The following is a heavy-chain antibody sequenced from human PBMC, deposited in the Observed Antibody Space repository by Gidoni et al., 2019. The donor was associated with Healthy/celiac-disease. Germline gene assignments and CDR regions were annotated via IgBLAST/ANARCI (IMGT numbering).Heavy chain of an antibody. J-gene: IGHJ5*02. D-gene: IGHD2-2*01. CDR1: GFTFRRYA. CDR2: ISGSGGST. Sequence: EVQLLESGGGLVQPGGSLRLYCAASGFTFRRYAMSWVRQAPGKGLEWVSAISGSGGSTYYADSVKGRFTISRDNSKNTLYLQMNSLRAEDTAVYYCARNIAPAAISNWFDPWGQGTLVTVSS. CDR3: ARNIAPAAISNWFDP. V-gene: IGHV3-23*01.